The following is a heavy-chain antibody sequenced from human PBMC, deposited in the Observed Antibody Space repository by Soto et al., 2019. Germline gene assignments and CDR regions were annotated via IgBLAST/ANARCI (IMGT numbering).Heavy chain of an antibody. CDR3: ARRGSGSYSDY. J-gene: IGHJ4*02. CDR1: GFTFSSYA. Sequence: EVQLLESGGGLVQPGGSLRLSCAASGFTFSSYAMRWVRQAPVKGLEWVSAISGSGGSTYYADSVKGRFTISRDNSKKTLYLQMNSLRAEDTAVYYCARRGSGSYSDYWGQGPLVPVSS. D-gene: IGHD1-26*01. CDR2: ISGSGGST. V-gene: IGHV3-23*01.